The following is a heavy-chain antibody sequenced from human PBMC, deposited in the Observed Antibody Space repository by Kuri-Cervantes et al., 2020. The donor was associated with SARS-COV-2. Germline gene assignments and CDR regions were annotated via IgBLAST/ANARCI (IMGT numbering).Heavy chain of an antibody. V-gene: IGHV4-4*07. CDR3: ARTNSGNYYSPYDY. CDR2: IYTSGST. CDR1: GGSISSYY. J-gene: IGHJ4*02. Sequence: SETLSLTCTVSGGSISSYYWSWIRQPAGKGLEWIGRIYTSGSTNYNPSLKSRVTMSVDTSKNQFSLMLTSVTAADTAVYYCARTNSGNYYSPYDYWGQGTLVTVSS. D-gene: IGHD3-10*01.